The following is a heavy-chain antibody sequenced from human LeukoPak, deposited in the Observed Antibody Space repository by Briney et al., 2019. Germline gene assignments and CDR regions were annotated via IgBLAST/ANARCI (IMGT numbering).Heavy chain of an antibody. D-gene: IGHD3-22*01. CDR1: GFTFSSYA. V-gene: IGHV3-9*03. J-gene: IGHJ4*02. CDR2: ISWNSGTI. Sequence: GGSLRLSCAASGFTFSSYAMSWVRQAPGKGLEWVSGISWNSGTIGYADSVKGRFTISRDNAKNSLYLQMNSLRAEDMALYYCAKGFGPYYYDSSGYLDYWGQGTLVTVSS. CDR3: AKGFGPYYYDSSGYLDY.